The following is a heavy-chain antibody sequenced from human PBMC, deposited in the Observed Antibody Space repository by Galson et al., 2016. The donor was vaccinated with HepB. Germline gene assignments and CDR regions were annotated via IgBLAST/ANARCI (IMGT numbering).Heavy chain of an antibody. Sequence: SLRLSCAASGFTFSSYGMHWVRQAPGKGLEWVAVIWYDGSNKYYADSVKGRFTISRDNSKNTLYLQMNSLRAEDTAVYYCARVFPPRTVAGAFDIWGQGTMVAVSS. CDR3: ARVFPPRTVAGAFDI. CDR2: IWYDGSNK. CDR1: GFTFSSYG. V-gene: IGHV3-33*01. D-gene: IGHD4-17*01. J-gene: IGHJ3*02.